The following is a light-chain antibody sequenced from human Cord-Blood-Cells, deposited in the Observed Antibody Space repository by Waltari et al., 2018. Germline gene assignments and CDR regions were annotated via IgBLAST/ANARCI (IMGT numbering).Light chain of an antibody. CDR2: AAS. CDR1: QSISSY. J-gene: IGKJ3*01. Sequence: DIQMTQSPSSLSPSVGDRVTITCRGSQSISSYLNWYQQKPGKAPKLLIYAASSMQSGVPSRFSGSGSGTDFTLTISRLQPEDFATYYCQQSYSTPFTFGPGTKVDIK. CDR3: QQSYSTPFT. V-gene: IGKV1-39*01.